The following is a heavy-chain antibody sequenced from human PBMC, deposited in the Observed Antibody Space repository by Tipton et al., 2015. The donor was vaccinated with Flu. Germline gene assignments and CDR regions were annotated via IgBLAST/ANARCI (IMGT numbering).Heavy chain of an antibody. D-gene: IGHD1-26*01. V-gene: IGHV3-74*01. CDR3: ARDQDIVGASPFAY. Sequence: SLRLSCAASGFPFRSSWMHWVRQVPGKGLVWVSRINTLGTDTAYADSVKGRFIMSRDNAENTLYLQMNNLGPEDTAVYYCARDQDIVGASPFAYWGQGTRVTVSS. J-gene: IGHJ4*02. CDR2: INTLGTDT. CDR1: GFPFRSSW.